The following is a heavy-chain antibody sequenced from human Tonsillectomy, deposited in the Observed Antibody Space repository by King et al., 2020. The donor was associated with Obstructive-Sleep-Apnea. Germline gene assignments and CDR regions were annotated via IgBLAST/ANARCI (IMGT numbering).Heavy chain of an antibody. Sequence: VQLVESGGGLVQPGRSLRLSCAASGFTFDDYAMHWVRQVPGKGLEWVSGINWNSGRIGYADSVKGRFTISRDNAKKSLYLQMNSLRAEDTAFYYCAKGRYGSAATIHWYFDLWGRGTLVTVSS. V-gene: IGHV3-9*01. D-gene: IGHD3-10*01. CDR2: INWNSGRI. CDR1: GFTFDDYA. J-gene: IGHJ2*01. CDR3: AKGRYGSAATIHWYFDL.